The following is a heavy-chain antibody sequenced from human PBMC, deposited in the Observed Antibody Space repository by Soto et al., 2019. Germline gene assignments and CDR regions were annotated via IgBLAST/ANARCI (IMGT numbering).Heavy chain of an antibody. CDR3: AKKQYSGFDI. J-gene: IGHJ4*02. CDR2: INYYGNT. Sequence: SETLSLTCTVYGESFSRYSWTWIRQSPGEGLEWIGEINYYGNTVYSASLKSRATISIDTSKMQVSVKLTSVTAADTATYYCAKKQYSGFDIWGQGTPVTVSS. CDR1: GESFSRYS. V-gene: IGHV4-34*01. D-gene: IGHD3-22*01.